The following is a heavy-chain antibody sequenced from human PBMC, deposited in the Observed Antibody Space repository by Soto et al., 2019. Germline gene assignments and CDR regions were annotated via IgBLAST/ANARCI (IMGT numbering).Heavy chain of an antibody. J-gene: IGHJ4*02. CDR3: ARGSPSTVTTGEYYFDY. CDR2: ISSSSSTI. CDR1: GFTFSSYS. V-gene: IGHV3-48*04. Sequence: GGSLRLSCAASGFTFSSYSMNWVRQAPGKGLEWVSYISSSSSTIYYADSVKGRFTISRDNAKNSLYLQMNILRAEATAVYYCARGSPSTVTTGEYYFDYWGQGTLVTVSS. D-gene: IGHD4-17*01.